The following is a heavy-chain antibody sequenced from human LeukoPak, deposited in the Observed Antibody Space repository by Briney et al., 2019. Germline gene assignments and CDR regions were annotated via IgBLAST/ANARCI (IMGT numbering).Heavy chain of an antibody. Sequence: PGGTLRLSCAASGFTFSSYGMSWVRQAPGKGLEWVSAISATGGTTYYADSVKGRFTISRDNSKNTLYLQMNSLRAEDTAVYYCAKGVRVLVPPFDYWGQGTLVTVSS. CDR1: GFTFSSYG. CDR3: AKGVRVLVPPFDY. D-gene: IGHD2-2*01. J-gene: IGHJ4*02. CDR2: ISATGGTT. V-gene: IGHV3-23*01.